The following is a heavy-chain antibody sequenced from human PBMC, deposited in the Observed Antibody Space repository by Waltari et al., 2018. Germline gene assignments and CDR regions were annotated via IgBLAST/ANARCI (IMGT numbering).Heavy chain of an antibody. CDR3: AREFRITMGQGTPHYGMDV. J-gene: IGHJ6*02. CDR2: IIPIFGTA. D-gene: IGHD3-10*01. Sequence: QVQLVQSGAEVKKPGSSVKVSCKASGGTFSSYAISWVRQAPGQGLEWMGRIIPIFGTANYAQKFRGRVTITADKSTSTAYMELSSLRSEDTAVYYCAREFRITMGQGTPHYGMDVWGQGTTVTVSS. CDR1: GGTFSSYA. V-gene: IGHV1-69*08.